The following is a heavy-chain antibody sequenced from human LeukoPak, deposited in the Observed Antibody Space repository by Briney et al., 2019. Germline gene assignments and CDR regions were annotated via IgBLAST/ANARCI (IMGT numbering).Heavy chain of an antibody. CDR1: GGSISSSSYY. CDR3: ARLAVAGTEY. V-gene: IGHV4-39*01. D-gene: IGHD6-19*01. J-gene: IGHJ4*02. CDR2: IYYSGTH. Sequence: SETLSLTCTVSGGSISSSSYYWGWIRQPPGKGLEWIGSIYYSGTHYYNPSLQSRVTISVTTSRNQFSLTLSSVTAADTAVYFCARLAVAGTEYWGPGTLVTVSS.